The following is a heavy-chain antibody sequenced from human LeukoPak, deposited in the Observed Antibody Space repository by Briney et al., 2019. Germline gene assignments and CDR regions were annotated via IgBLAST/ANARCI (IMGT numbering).Heavy chain of an antibody. V-gene: IGHV3-23*01. CDR3: ARVQGYCSSTSCSLWDY. CDR1: GFTFSSYA. J-gene: IGHJ4*02. Sequence: GGSLRLSCAASGFTFSSYAMSWVRQAPGKGLEWVSAISGSGGSTYYADSVKGRFTISRDNAKNSLYLQMNSLRAEDTAVYYCARVQGYCSSTSCSLWDYWGQGTLVTVSS. CDR2: ISGSGGST. D-gene: IGHD2-2*01.